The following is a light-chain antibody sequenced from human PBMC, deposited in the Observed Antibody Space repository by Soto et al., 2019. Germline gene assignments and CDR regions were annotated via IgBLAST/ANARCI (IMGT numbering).Light chain of an antibody. CDR1: QSITTY. CDR3: QQYNTYWT. Sequence: DIQMTQSPSSLSASVLDRVTITCRASQSITTYLNWYQQKPGKAPKLLIYDASSLESGVPSRFSGSGSGTEFTLTISSVQPDDFATYYCQQYNTYWTFGQGTKVDIK. V-gene: IGKV1-5*01. J-gene: IGKJ1*01. CDR2: DAS.